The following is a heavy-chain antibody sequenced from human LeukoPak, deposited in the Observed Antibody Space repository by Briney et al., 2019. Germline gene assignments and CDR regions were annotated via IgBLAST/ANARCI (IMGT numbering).Heavy chain of an antibody. CDR2: IWYDGSNK. J-gene: IGHJ4*02. CDR1: GFTFSSYG. CDR3: ARHYYGSGSYYNGSDY. Sequence: GRSLRLSCAASGFTFSSYGMHWVRQAPGKGLEWVAVIWYDGSNKYYADSVKGRFTISRDNSKNTLYLQMNSLSAEDTAVYYCARHYYGSGSYYNGSDYWGQGTLVTVSS. D-gene: IGHD3-10*01. V-gene: IGHV3-33*01.